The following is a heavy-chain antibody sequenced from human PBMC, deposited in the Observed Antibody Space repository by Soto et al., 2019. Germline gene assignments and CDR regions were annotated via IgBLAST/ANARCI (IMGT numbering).Heavy chain of an antibody. D-gene: IGHD2-2*03. CDR3: ARLNGYCISTNCHGYYGMDV. CDR2: IYYSGST. V-gene: IGHV4-39*01. CDR1: GGSISSGSYY. J-gene: IGHJ6*02. Sequence: SETLSLTCTVSGGSISSGSYYWGWIRQPPGKGLEWIGYIYYSGSTYYNPSLKSRVTISVDTSKNQFSLNLSSVTAADTAVYYCARLNGYCISTNCHGYYGMDVWGQGTTVSVSS.